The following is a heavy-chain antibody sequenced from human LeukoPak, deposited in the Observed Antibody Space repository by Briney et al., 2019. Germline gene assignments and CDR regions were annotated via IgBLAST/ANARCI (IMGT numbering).Heavy chain of an antibody. J-gene: IGHJ4*02. Sequence: GGSLRLSCAAPGFTFSDYYMSWIRQAPGKGLEWVSYISSSGSTIYYADSVKGRFTISRDNAKNSLYLQMNSLRAEDTAVYYCARDGYCSSTSCPTYDYWGQGTLVTVSS. CDR3: ARDGYCSSTSCPTYDY. D-gene: IGHD2-2*03. CDR1: GFTFSDYY. V-gene: IGHV3-11*01. CDR2: ISSSGSTI.